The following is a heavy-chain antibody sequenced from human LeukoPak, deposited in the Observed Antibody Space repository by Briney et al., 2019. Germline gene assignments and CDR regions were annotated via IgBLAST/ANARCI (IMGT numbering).Heavy chain of an antibody. Sequence: SETLSLTCTVSGGSISRYYWSWIRQPAGKGLEWIGRIYGSGSTNYNPSLKSRVTMSTDTSKNQFSLNLRSVTAADTAVYYRATGEGYGDYLPFHSWGQGTLVTVSS. CDR3: ATGEGYGDYLPFHS. D-gene: IGHD4-17*01. CDR2: IYGSGST. J-gene: IGHJ4*02. V-gene: IGHV4-4*07. CDR1: GGSISRYY.